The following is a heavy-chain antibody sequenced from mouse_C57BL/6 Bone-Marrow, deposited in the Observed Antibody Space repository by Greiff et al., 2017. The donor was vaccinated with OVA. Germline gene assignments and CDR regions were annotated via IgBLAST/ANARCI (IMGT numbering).Heavy chain of an antibody. CDR2: INPSNGGT. V-gene: IGHV1-53*01. D-gene: IGHD1-1*01. J-gene: IGHJ2*01. CDR1: SFSSLG. Sequence: SFSSLGLNWVKQRPGQGLEWIGNINPSNGGTNYNEKFKSKATLTVDKSSSTAYMQLSSLTSEDSAVYYCARGGLATVVATDYFDYWGQGTTLTVSS. CDR3: ARGGLATVVATDYFDY.